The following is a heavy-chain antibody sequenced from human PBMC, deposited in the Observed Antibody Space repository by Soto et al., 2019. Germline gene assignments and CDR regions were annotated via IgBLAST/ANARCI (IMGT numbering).Heavy chain of an antibody. Sequence: GASVKVSCKASGYTFTGYYMHWVRQAPGQGLEWMGGIIPIFGTANYAQKFQGRVTITADESTSTAYMELSSLRSEDTAVYYCAREREQLVWQYYFDYWGQGTLVTVSS. CDR2: IIPIFGTA. V-gene: IGHV1-69*13. D-gene: IGHD6-6*01. J-gene: IGHJ4*02. CDR1: GYTFTGYY. CDR3: AREREQLVWQYYFDY.